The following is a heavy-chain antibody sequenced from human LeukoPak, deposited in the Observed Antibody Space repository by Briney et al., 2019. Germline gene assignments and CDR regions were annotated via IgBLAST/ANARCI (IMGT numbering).Heavy chain of an antibody. CDR3: ARRAAPNYRDVRLVLGPGYTLDWYFDL. V-gene: IGHV4-39*07. CDR2: IYYSGST. Sequence: KPSETLSLTCTVSGGSISSSSYYWGWIRQPPGKGLEWIGSIYYSGSTYYNPSLKSRVTISVDTSKDQFSLKLSSVTAADTAVYYCARRAAPNYRDVRLVLGPGYTLDWYFDLWGRGTLVTVSS. CDR1: GGSISSSSYY. D-gene: IGHD5-24*01. J-gene: IGHJ2*01.